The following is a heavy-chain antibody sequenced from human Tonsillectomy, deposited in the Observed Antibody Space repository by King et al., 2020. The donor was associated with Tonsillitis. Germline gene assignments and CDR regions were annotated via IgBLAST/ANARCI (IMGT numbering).Heavy chain of an antibody. J-gene: IGHJ6*03. Sequence: VQLQQWGAGLLKPSETLSLTCAVYGGSFSGNYWSWIRQPPGKGLEWIGEINHSGSTNYNPSLKSRVTISVDTSKNQFSLKLSFVTAADTAVYYCARPVLRYSDWLSGKGLLSYMDVWGKGTTVTVSS. CDR2: INHSGST. V-gene: IGHV4-34*01. CDR3: ARPVLRYSDWLSGKGLLSYMDV. D-gene: IGHD3-9*01. CDR1: GGSFSGNY.